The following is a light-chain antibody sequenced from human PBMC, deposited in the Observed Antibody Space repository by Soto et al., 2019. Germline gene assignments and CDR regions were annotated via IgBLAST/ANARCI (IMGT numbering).Light chain of an antibody. CDR1: QSVLYSSNNKNY. Sequence: DIVMTQSPDSLAVSLGERATINCKSSQSVLYSSNNKNYLAWYQQKPGQPPKLLLYWASTRESGVPDRFSGSGTGTDFSLTISSLQAVDVAVYYCQQYYATPFTFGPGTKVDV. CDR3: QQYYATPFT. V-gene: IGKV4-1*01. J-gene: IGKJ3*01. CDR2: WAS.